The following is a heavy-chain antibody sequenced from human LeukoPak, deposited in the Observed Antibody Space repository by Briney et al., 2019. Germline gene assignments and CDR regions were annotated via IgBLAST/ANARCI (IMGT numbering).Heavy chain of an antibody. D-gene: IGHD3-22*01. CDR3: ARHGLYYYDSSGYSEDAFDI. V-gene: IGHV4-59*08. CDR1: GSSISSYY. Sequence: PSETLSLTCTVSGSSISSYYWSWIRQPPGKGLEWIGYIYYSGSTNYNPSLKSRVTISVDTSKSQFSLKLSTVTAADTAVYYCARHGLYYYDSSGYSEDAFDIWGQGTMVTVSS. J-gene: IGHJ3*02. CDR2: IYYSGST.